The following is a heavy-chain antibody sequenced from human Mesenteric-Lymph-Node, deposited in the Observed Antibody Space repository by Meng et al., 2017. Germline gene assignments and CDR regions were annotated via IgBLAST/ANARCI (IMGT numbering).Heavy chain of an antibody. CDR1: GGTFSSYT. Sequence: ASVKVSCKASGGTFSSYTISWVRQAPGQGLEWMGWISAYNGNTNYAQKLQGRVTMTTDTSTSTAYMELRSLRSDDTAVYYCARGGPPHDFWSGYSRDNWFDPWGQGTLVTVSS. J-gene: IGHJ5*02. CDR3: ARGGPPHDFWSGYSRDNWFDP. CDR2: ISAYNGNT. V-gene: IGHV1-18*01. D-gene: IGHD3-3*01.